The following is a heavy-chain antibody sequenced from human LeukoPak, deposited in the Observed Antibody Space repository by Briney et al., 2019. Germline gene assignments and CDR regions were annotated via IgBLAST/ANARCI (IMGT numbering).Heavy chain of an antibody. Sequence: PGGSLRLSCAASGFTFSSYAMSWVRQAPGKGLEWVSTISASGGSTYYFVKGRFTISRDNSKNTLYLQMNSLRAEDTALYYCAKGYCSSTNCKESFFDYWGQGTLVTVSS. V-gene: IGHV3-23*01. J-gene: IGHJ4*02. D-gene: IGHD2-2*01. CDR2: ISASGGST. CDR1: GFTFSSYA. CDR3: AKGYCSSTNCKESFFDY.